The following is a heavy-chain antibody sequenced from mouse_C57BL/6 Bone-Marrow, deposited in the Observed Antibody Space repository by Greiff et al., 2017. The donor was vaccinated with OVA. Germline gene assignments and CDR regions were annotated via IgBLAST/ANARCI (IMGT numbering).Heavy chain of an antibody. V-gene: IGHV14-4*01. J-gene: IGHJ3*01. Sequence: EVQLVESGAELVRPGASVKLSCTASGFNIKDDYMHWVKQRPEQGLEWIGWIDPENGDTEYASKFQGKATITADTSSNTAYLQLSSLTSEDTAVYYCTTYYGSSSFAYWGQGTLVTVSA. CDR1: GFNIKDDY. CDR3: TTYYGSSSFAY. CDR2: IDPENGDT. D-gene: IGHD1-1*01.